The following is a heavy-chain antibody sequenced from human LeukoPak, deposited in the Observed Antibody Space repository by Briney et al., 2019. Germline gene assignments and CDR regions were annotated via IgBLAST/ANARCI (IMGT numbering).Heavy chain of an antibody. CDR1: GGSISSYY. V-gene: IGHV4-59*01. Sequence: SETLSLTCTVSGGSISSYYWSWIRQPPGKGLEWIGYIYYSGSTNYNPSLKSRVTISVDTSKNQFSLKLSSVTAADTAVYYCARRGKGDYADYWGQGTLVTVSS. CDR3: ARRGKGDYADY. J-gene: IGHJ4*02. CDR2: IYYSGST.